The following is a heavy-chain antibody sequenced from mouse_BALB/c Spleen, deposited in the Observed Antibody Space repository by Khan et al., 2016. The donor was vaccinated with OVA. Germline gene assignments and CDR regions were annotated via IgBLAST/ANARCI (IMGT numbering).Heavy chain of an antibody. V-gene: IGHV5-17*02. Sequence: DVKLVESGGGLVQPGGSRKLSCAASGFTFSSFGMHWVRQAPEKGLEWVAYISSDSITLYYADTVKGRFTISRDNPRTTLFLQMTSLRSEDTAMYYCARANWAWFAYWGQGTLVTVSA. CDR1: GFTFSSFG. J-gene: IGHJ3*01. CDR2: ISSDSITL. D-gene: IGHD4-1*01. CDR3: ARANWAWFAY.